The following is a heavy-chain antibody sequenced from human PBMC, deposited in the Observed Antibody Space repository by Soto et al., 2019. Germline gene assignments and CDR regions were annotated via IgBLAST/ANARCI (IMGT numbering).Heavy chain of an antibody. V-gene: IGHV3-21*01. Sequence: EVQLVESGGGLVKPGGSLRLSCAASGFTFSSYSMNWVRQAPGKGLEWVSSISSSSSYIYYADSVKGRFTISRDNAKNSLYVQMNSLRAEDTAVYYCASISGSYRIDAFDIWGQGTMVTVSS. D-gene: IGHD1-26*01. CDR3: ASISGSYRIDAFDI. CDR1: GFTFSSYS. J-gene: IGHJ3*02. CDR2: ISSSSSYI.